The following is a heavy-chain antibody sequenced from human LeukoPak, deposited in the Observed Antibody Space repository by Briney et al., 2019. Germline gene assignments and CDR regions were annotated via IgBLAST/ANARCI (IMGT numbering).Heavy chain of an antibody. J-gene: IGHJ4*02. CDR2: LSGSGSST. Sequence: PGGSLRLSCAASGFTFSSYAMSWVRQAPGKGLEWVSALSGSGSSTYYADSVKGRFTISRDNSKSTLYLQMNSLRAEDTAVYYCAKIGSYSVLGAYYSDSWGQGTLVTVSS. D-gene: IGHD1-26*01. V-gene: IGHV3-23*01. CDR3: AKIGSYSVLGAYYSDS. CDR1: GFTFSSYA.